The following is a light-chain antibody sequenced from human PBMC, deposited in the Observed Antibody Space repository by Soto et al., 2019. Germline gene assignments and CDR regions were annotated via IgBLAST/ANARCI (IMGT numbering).Light chain of an antibody. CDR3: QKFNTAPLT. V-gene: IGKV1-27*01. Sequence: DIQMTQSPSSLSASVGDRVTITCRASQDISVYLAWYQQKPGKVPKLLIYSASTFQSGVPSRFSGSGSGTAFTLTISSLQPEDVATYYCQKFNTAPLTFGQGTRLEIK. J-gene: IGKJ5*01. CDR1: QDISVY. CDR2: SAS.